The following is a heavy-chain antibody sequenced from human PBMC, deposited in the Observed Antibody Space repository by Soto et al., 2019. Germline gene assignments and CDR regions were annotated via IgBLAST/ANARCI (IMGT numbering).Heavy chain of an antibody. Sequence: AGGSLRRSCAPSGFTFSSYAMSRVRQAPGKGVEWVSAISGSGGSTYYADSVKGRFTISRDNSKNTLYLQVNSLRAEDTAVYYCAKSMIVVVNDAFDIWGQGTMVTVSS. J-gene: IGHJ3*02. CDR2: ISGSGGST. D-gene: IGHD3-22*01. CDR3: AKSMIVVVNDAFDI. V-gene: IGHV3-23*01. CDR1: GFTFSSYA.